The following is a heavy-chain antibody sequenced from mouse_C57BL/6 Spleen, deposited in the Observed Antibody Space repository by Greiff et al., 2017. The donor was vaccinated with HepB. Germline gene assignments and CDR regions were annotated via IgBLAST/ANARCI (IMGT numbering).Heavy chain of an antibody. J-gene: IGHJ2*01. V-gene: IGHV5-4*03. D-gene: IGHD3-3*01. CDR1: GFTFSSYA. CDR3: ARGGRDLYYFDY. Sequence: DVMLVESGGGLVKPGGSLKLSCAASGFTFSSYAMSWVRQTPEKRLEWVATISDGGSYTYYPDNVKGRFTISRDNAKNNLYLQMSHLKSEDTAMYYCARGGRDLYYFDYWGQGTTLTVSS. CDR2: ISDGGSYT.